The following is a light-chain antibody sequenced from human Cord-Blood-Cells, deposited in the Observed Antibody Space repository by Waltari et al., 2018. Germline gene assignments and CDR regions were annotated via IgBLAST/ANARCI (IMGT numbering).Light chain of an antibody. CDR1: QSVSSSY. CDR3: QQYGSSPPYT. CDR2: GAS. V-gene: IGKV3-20*01. Sequence: EIVLTQSPGTLSLSPGERATLSCRASQSVSSSYLAWYQQKPGQAPRLLIYGASSSATGIPDRFSGSGSGTDFTLTISRLEPEDFAVYYCQQYGSSPPYTFGQGTKLRSN. J-gene: IGKJ2*01.